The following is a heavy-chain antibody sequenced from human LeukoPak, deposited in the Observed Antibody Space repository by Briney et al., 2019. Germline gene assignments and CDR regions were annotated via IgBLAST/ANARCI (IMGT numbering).Heavy chain of an antibody. V-gene: IGHV5-51*01. D-gene: IGHD6-13*01. Sequence: GESLKISCKGSGYSSTSFWIGWVRQMSGKGLEWMGIIYPGDSNTRYSPSFQGQVTISADKSISTAYLQWSSLEASDTAMYYCARLQYTSSPNDYWGQGTLVTVSS. CDR2: IYPGDSNT. CDR3: ARLQYTSSPNDY. J-gene: IGHJ4*02. CDR1: GYSSTSFW.